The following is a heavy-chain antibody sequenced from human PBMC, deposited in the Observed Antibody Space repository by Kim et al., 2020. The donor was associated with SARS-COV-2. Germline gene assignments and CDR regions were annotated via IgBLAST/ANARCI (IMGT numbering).Heavy chain of an antibody. Sequence: GGSLRLSCAGSGFAFSNYAMTWVRQAPGKGLEWVSEISASGESTYYADSVKGRFTISRDNLKNTLSMQLSTLRAEDTAVYYRAKVAAYATNWHRHVYWG. D-gene: IGHD1-1*01. CDR2: ISASGEST. J-gene: IGHJ4*01. V-gene: IGHV3-23*01. CDR1: GFAFSNYA. CDR3: AKVAAYATNWHRHVY.